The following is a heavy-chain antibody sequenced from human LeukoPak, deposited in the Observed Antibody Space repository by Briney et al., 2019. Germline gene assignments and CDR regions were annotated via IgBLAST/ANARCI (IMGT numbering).Heavy chain of an antibody. CDR2: IYCTGRA. J-gene: IGHJ4*02. CDR1: GGSIDSYY. Sequence: SETLSLTCTVSGGSIDSYYWSWIRQPPGKGLEWIGYIYCTGRAEFHPSLKSRVTISLDTSKNQFSLKLTSVTAADTAVHYCARVYQSAEYYFDYWGQGNLVSVSS. CDR3: ARVYQSAEYYFDY. V-gene: IGHV4-59*01. D-gene: IGHD2-2*01.